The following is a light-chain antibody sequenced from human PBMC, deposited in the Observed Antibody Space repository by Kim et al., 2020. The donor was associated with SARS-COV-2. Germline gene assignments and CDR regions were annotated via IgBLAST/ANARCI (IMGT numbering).Light chain of an antibody. CDR2: GAS. J-gene: IGKJ1*01. V-gene: IGKV3-15*01. CDR1: QNISSN. CDR3: QQYRT. Sequence: APLSVYPGERATLSCRASQNISSNLAWYQHKPGQAPRLLIYGASTRATGIPARFSGSGSGTEFTLTISSLQSEDFAVYYCQQYRTFGQGTKVDIK.